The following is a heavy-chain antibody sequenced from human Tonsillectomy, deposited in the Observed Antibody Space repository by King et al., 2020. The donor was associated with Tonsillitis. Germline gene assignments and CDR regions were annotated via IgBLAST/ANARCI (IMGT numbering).Heavy chain of an antibody. V-gene: IGHV4-4*07. D-gene: IGHD2-21*02. CDR3: ARYCGGDCYPHAFDI. CDR1: GGSISSFY. CDR2: VSSSGSS. J-gene: IGHJ3*02. Sequence: VQLQESGPGLVKPSETLSLTCTVSGGSISSFYWSWIRQPAGKGLEWIGRVSSSGSSNYNPSLKSRVTMSVDTSKNQFSLKLSSVTAADTAVYYCARYCGGDCYPHAFDIWGQGTMITVSS.